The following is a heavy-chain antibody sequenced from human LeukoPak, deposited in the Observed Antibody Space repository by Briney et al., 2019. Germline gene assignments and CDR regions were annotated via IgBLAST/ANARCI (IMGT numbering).Heavy chain of an antibody. CDR1: GGSISSYY. J-gene: IGHJ3*02. V-gene: IGHV4-59*01. Sequence: SEALSLTCSVSGGSISSYYWSWIRQPPGKGLEWIRYIYYSGSTNYNPSLKSRVTISVDTSKNQFSLKLSSVTAADTAVYYCARDGSRVGGNAFDIWGQGTMVTVSS. D-gene: IGHD3-10*01. CDR2: IYYSGST. CDR3: ARDGSRVGGNAFDI.